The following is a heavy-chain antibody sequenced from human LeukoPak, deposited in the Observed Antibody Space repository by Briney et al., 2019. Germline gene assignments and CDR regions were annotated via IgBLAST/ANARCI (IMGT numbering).Heavy chain of an antibody. CDR3: ARDARVQKWFGELLKTTTYYFDY. Sequence: SETLSLTCTVSCYSISSGYYWGWIRQPPGKGLEWIGTFYLAGSTYYNPSLKSRVSISVDTSKNQFSLKLSSVTAADTAVYYCARDARVQKWFGELLKTTTYYFDYWGQGTLVTVSS. CDR1: CYSISSGYY. V-gene: IGHV4-38-2*02. CDR2: FYLAGST. J-gene: IGHJ4*02. D-gene: IGHD3-10*01.